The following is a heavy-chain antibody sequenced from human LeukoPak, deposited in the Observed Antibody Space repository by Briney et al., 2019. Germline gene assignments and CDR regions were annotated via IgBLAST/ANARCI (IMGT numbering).Heavy chain of an antibody. CDR1: GGSISISSSNW. J-gene: IGHJ6*02. Sequence: SGTLSLTCAVSGGSISISSSNWWSWVRQPPGKGLEWIGEMSHSGNARYAPSLKSRVTISLDPSKNQFSLKVNSLTAADTAVYYCARIPAVDGNYYYYYGLDVWGQGTTVTVSS. D-gene: IGHD2-2*01. CDR2: MSHSGNA. CDR3: ARIPAVDGNYYYYYGLDV. V-gene: IGHV4-4*02.